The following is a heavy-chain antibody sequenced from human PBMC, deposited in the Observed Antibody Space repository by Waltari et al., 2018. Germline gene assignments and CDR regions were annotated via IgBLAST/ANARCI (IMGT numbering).Heavy chain of an antibody. J-gene: IGHJ4*02. CDR1: GFTFSSYS. Sequence: EVQLVESGGGLVKPGGSLRLSCAASGFTFSSYSMNWVRQAPGKGLEWVSSISSSSSYIYYADSVKGRFTIARDNAKNSLYLQMNSRRAEDTAVYYCARVQNDYGDNWGQGTLVTVSS. CDR3: ARVQNDYGDN. CDR2: ISSSSSYI. V-gene: IGHV3-21*01.